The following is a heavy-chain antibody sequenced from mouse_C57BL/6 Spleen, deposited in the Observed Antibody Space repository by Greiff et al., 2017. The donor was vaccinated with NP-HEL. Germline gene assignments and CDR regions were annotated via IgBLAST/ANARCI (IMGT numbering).Heavy chain of an antibody. CDR3: AREGGYDSFDY. CDR2: IHPNSGST. D-gene: IGHD2-4*01. CDR1: GYTFTSYW. Sequence: VQLQQSGAELVKPGASVKLSCKASGYTFTSYWMHWVKQRPGQGLEWIGMIHPNSGSTNYNEKFKSKAKLTVDKSSSTAYMQLSSLTSEDSAVYYCAREGGYDSFDYWGQGTTLTVSS. V-gene: IGHV1-64*01. J-gene: IGHJ2*01.